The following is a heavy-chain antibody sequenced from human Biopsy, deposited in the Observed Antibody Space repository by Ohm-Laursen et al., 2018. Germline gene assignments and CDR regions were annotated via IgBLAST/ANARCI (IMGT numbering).Heavy chain of an antibody. V-gene: IGHV3-21*01. D-gene: IGHD6-6*01. CDR3: ARGSSGTARGGGMDV. J-gene: IGHJ6*02. Sequence: SLRLSCAASGFAFTSFSMNWVRQAPGTGLEWISYINEVSSHIYDADSVKCRITVARDNAKNSLYLQLNSPRAEDTAVYYCARGSSGTARGGGMDVWGQGTTVTVSS. CDR1: GFAFTSFS. CDR2: INEVSSHI.